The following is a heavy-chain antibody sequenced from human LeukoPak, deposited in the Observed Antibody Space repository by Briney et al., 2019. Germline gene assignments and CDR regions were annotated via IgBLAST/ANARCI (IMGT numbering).Heavy chain of an antibody. CDR2: IKQDGSEK. J-gene: IGHJ4*02. Sequence: GGSLRLSCAASGFTFSSYWMSWVRQAPGKGLEWVANIKQDGSEKYYVDSVKGRFTISRDNAKNSLYLQMNSLRAEDTAVYYCARDAGYYYDSSGYLYRGQGTLVTVSS. V-gene: IGHV3-7*01. D-gene: IGHD3-22*01. CDR3: ARDAGYYYDSSGYLY. CDR1: GFTFSSYW.